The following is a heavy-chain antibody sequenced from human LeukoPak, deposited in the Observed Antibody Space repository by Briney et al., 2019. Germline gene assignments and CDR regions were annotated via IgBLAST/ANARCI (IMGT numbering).Heavy chain of an antibody. Sequence: GGSLRLSCAASGFTFSSYAMHWVRQAPGKGLEWVAVISYDGSNKYYADSVKGRFTISRDNSKNTLYLQMNSLRAEDTAVYYCARSEGRTSHCLGYWGQGTLVTVSS. D-gene: IGHD1-14*01. V-gene: IGHV3-30-3*01. J-gene: IGHJ4*02. CDR2: ISYDGSNK. CDR3: ARSEGRTSHCLGY. CDR1: GFTFSSYA.